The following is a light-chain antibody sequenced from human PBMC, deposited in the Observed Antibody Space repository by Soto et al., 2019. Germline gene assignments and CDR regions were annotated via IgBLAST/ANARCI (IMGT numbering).Light chain of an antibody. Sequence: DIQVTQSPSTLSASVGDRVTITCRASQSISSWLAWYQQKPGKAPKLLIYDASSLESGVPSRFSGSGSATEFTLTISSLQPDDFATYYCQQYNSYPLTFGGGTKVDIK. J-gene: IGKJ4*01. V-gene: IGKV1-5*01. CDR1: QSISSW. CDR2: DAS. CDR3: QQYNSYPLT.